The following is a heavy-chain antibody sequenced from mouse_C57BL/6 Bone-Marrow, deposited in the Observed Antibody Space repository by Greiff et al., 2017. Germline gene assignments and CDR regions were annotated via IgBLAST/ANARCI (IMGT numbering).Heavy chain of an antibody. CDR3: AREVFPYGSRAWFAY. D-gene: IGHD1-1*01. Sequence: QVQLKQPGAELVKPGASVKLSCKASGYTFTSYWMHWVKQRPGRGLEWIGRIDPNSGGTKYNEKFKSKATLTVDKPSSTAYMQLSSLTSEDSAVYYCAREVFPYGSRAWFAYWGQGTLVTVSA. CDR2: IDPNSGGT. CDR1: GYTFTSYW. V-gene: IGHV1-72*01. J-gene: IGHJ3*01.